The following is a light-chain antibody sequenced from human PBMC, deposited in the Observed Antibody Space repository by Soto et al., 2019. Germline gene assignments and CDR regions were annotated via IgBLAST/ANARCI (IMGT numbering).Light chain of an antibody. V-gene: IGLV2-14*01. CDR1: SSDVGGYNY. J-gene: IGLJ1*01. CDR2: EVT. Sequence: QSALTQPASVSGSPGQSIAISCTGTSSDVGGYNYVSWYQQHPGKAPKLMIHEVTNRPSGVSDRFSGSKSGNTASLTISGLQAEDEADYYCSSYTSSSICVFGSGTKVTVL. CDR3: SSYTSSSICV.